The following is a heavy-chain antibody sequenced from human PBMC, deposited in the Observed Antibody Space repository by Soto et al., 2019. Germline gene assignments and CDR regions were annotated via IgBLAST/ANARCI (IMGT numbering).Heavy chain of an antibody. J-gene: IGHJ4*02. V-gene: IGHV1-69*01. CDR2: ISPLSSTT. CDR1: GDLFNNYA. D-gene: IGHD6-13*01. CDR3: AASSSVAAAGYFKF. Sequence: QVQLVQSGAEVKEPGSSVKVSCKATGDLFNNYAFNWVRQAPGQGLEWMGRISPLSSTTNYGQKFQGRVTIGADELTTSVYPEVSNLESEDTGMYYCAASSSVAAAGYFKFLGQGTLVTVAP.